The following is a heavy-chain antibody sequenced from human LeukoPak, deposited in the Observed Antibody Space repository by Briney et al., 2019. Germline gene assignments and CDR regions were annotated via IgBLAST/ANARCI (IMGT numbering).Heavy chain of an antibody. V-gene: IGHV1-46*01. Sequence: GASVKVSCKASGYTLTSYYMHWVRQAPGQGLEWMGIINPSGGSTSCAQKFQGRVTMTRDMSTSTVYMELSSLRSDDTAVYYCARGSAKNPYYYGSGSYHNWFDPWGQGTLVTVSS. J-gene: IGHJ5*02. D-gene: IGHD3-10*01. CDR3: ARGSAKNPYYYGSGSYHNWFDP. CDR1: GYTLTSYY. CDR2: INPSGGST.